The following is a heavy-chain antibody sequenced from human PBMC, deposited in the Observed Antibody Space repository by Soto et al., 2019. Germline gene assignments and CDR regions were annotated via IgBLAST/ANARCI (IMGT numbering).Heavy chain of an antibody. Sequence: GGSLRLSCAASGFTFSSYAMHWVRQAPGKGLEWVAVISYDGSNKYYAAPVKGRFTISRDDSKNTLYLQMNSLKTEDTAVYYCTTVGPITMVRGVIIDETDYWGQGTLVTVSS. D-gene: IGHD3-10*01. CDR2: ISYDGSNK. CDR1: GFTFSSYA. CDR3: TTVGPITMVRGVIIDETDY. J-gene: IGHJ4*02. V-gene: IGHV3-30-3*01.